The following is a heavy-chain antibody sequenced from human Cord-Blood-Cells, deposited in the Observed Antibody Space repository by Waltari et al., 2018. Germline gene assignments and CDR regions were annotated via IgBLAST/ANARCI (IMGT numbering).Heavy chain of an antibody. V-gene: IGHV3-11*04. Sequence: GGGLVKPGGSLRLSCAASGFTFSDYYMSWIRQAPGKGLEWVSYISSSGSTIYYADSVKGRFTISRDNAKNSLYLQMNSLRAEDTAVYYCATYQLLYPGDRGRDAFDIWGQGTMVTVSS. CDR3: ATYQLLYPGDRGRDAFDI. J-gene: IGHJ3*02. CDR1: GFTFSDYY. CDR2: ISSSGSTI. D-gene: IGHD2-2*02.